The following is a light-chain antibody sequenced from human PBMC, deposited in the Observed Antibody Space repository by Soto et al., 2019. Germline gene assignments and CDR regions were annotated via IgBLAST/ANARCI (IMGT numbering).Light chain of an antibody. CDR2: AAS. CDR1: QFIGRY. CDR3: QQSYSSLFT. Sequence: DIQMTQSPSSLFASVGDRVTITCRASQFIGRYLNWYQQKPGKAPKLLIFAASTLQSGVPSRFSGFRSGTDFTLTISSLQPADFATYYCQQSYSSLFTFGGGTKVEIK. J-gene: IGKJ4*02. V-gene: IGKV1-39*01.